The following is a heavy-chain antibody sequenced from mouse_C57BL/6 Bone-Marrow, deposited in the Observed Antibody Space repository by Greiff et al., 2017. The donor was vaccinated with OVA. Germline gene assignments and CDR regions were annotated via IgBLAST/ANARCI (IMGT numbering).Heavy chain of an antibody. CDR1: GYTFTDYY. D-gene: IGHD2-4*01. Sequence: VQLQQSGPVLVKPGASVKMSCKASGYTFTDYYMNLVKQSHGKSLEWIGVINPYNGGTSSNQKFKGKATLTVDKSTSTAYMELNSLTSEDSAVDYCARGGLRIWFAYWGQGTLVTVSA. CDR2: INPYNGGT. CDR3: ARGGLRIWFAY. J-gene: IGHJ3*01. V-gene: IGHV1-19*01.